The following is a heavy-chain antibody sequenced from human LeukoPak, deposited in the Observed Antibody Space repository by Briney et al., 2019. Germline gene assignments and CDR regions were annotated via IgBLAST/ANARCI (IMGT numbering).Heavy chain of an antibody. D-gene: IGHD3-16*02. CDR1: GFTFSSYA. J-gene: IGHJ5*02. CDR3: ARGTLRSGELSLLSWFDP. Sequence: PGGSLRLSCAASGFTFSSYAMHWVRQAPGKGPEWVAVISYDGSNKYYADSVKGRFTISRDNSKNTLYLQMNSLRAEDTAVYYCARGTLRSGELSLLSWFDPWGQGTLVTVSS. V-gene: IGHV3-30-3*01. CDR2: ISYDGSNK.